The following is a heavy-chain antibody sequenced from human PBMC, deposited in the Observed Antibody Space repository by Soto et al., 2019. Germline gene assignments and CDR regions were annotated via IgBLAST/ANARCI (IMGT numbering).Heavy chain of an antibody. Sequence: GGSLRLSCAASGFTFSSYSMNWVRQAPGKGLEWVSSISSSSSYIYYADSVKGRFTISRDNAKNSLYLQMNSLRTEDTAVYYCARDQTDAFDIWGQGTMVTVSS. CDR2: ISSSSSYI. CDR3: ARDQTDAFDI. V-gene: IGHV3-21*01. CDR1: GFTFSSYS. J-gene: IGHJ3*02.